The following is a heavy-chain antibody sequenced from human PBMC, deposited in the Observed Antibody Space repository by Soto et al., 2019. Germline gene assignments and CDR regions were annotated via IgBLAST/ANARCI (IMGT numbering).Heavy chain of an antibody. CDR1: GFTFSDYY. D-gene: IGHD3-10*01. V-gene: IGHV3-11*01. CDR2: ISSSGRTI. J-gene: IGHJ2*01. CDR3: ARDRSYYYGSGSYGVSDL. Sequence: QVQLVESGGGLVKPGGSLRLSCAASGFTFSDYYMSWIRQAPGKGLEWVLYISSSGRTIYYADSVKGLFTISRDNAKNSRYLQMNTVRAEDTAVYYCARDRSYYYGSGSYGVSDLWGRGTLVTVSS.